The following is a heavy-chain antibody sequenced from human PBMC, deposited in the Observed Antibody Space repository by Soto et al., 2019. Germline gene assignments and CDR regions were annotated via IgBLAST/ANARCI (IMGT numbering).Heavy chain of an antibody. CDR3: ATRGAAMSTIEFDY. Sequence: PSETRSLTCTVSGGSISSGDYYWSWILHPPGKGLEWIGYIYCRVSTYYNPSLKSRATISVDTSKNHFSLKLSSVTAADTAVYYCATRGAAMSTIEFDYWGHETLVTVSS. D-gene: IGHD5-18*01. J-gene: IGHJ4*01. CDR2: IYCRVST. CDR1: GGSISSGDYY. V-gene: IGHV4-30-4*01.